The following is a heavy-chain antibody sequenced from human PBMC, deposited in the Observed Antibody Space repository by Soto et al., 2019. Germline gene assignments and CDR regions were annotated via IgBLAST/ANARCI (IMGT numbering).Heavy chain of an antibody. V-gene: IGHV3-9*01. CDR1: GFTFDDYA. Sequence: PGGSLRLSCAASGFTFDDYAMHWVRQAPGKGLEWVSGISWNSGSIGYADSVKGRFTISRDNAKNSLYLQMNSLRAEDTALYYCAKDANPWYSSGPYFDYWGQGTLVTVSS. CDR3: AKDANPWYSSGPYFDY. J-gene: IGHJ4*02. D-gene: IGHD6-19*01. CDR2: ISWNSGSI.